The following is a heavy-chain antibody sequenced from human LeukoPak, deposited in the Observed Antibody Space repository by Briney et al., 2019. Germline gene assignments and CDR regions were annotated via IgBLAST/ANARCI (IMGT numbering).Heavy chain of an antibody. CDR3: ARDCSITGTSGWFDP. J-gene: IGHJ5*02. D-gene: IGHD1/OR15-1a*01. V-gene: IGHV3-30*07. CDR1: GFTFSSYA. CDR2: ISYDGSNK. Sequence: PGGSLRLSCAASGFTFSSYAMHWVRQAPGKGLEWVAVISYDGSNKYYADSVKGRFTISRDNSKNTLYLQMNSLRAEDTAVYYCARDCSITGTSGWFDPWGQGTLVTVSS.